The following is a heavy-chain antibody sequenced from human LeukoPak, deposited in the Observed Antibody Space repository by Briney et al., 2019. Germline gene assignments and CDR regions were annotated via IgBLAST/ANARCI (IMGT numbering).Heavy chain of an antibody. CDR2: IYYSGST. Sequence: SETLSLTCTVSGGSISSSSYYWGWLRQPPGKGLEWIGSIYYSGSTYYNPSLKSRVTISVDTSKNQFSLKLSSVTAADTAVYYCARMRSMTHFDYWGQGTLVTVSS. CDR1: GGSISSSSYY. V-gene: IGHV4-39*01. CDR3: ARMRSMTHFDY. J-gene: IGHJ4*02.